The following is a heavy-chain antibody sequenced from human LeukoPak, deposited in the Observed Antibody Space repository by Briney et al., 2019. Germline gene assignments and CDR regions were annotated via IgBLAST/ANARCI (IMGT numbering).Heavy chain of an antibody. CDR1: GFIVSDNY. CDR2: IKSKTDGGTT. Sequence: GGSLRLSCAASGFIVSDNYMSWVRQAPGKGLEWVGRIKSKTDGGTTDYAAPVKGRFTISRDDSKNTLYLQMNSLKTEDTAVYYCSTTYYYDSSEGYWGQGTLVTVSS. V-gene: IGHV3-15*01. D-gene: IGHD3-22*01. J-gene: IGHJ4*02. CDR3: STTYYYDSSEGY.